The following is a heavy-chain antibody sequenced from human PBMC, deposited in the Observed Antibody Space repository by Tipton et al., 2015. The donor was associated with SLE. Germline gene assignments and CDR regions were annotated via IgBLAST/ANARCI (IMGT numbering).Heavy chain of an antibody. J-gene: IGHJ4*02. Sequence: TLSLTCTVSGYSISTGYYWGWIRQPPGKGLEWIGNMYQTGTTDYNPSLKSRVTISIDTSKNQFSLKLSAVTAADTAVYYCARHEDITVFGVVYYWGPGTLVTVSS. CDR3: ARHEDITVFGVVYY. CDR1: GYSISTGYY. CDR2: MYQTGTT. V-gene: IGHV4-38-2*02. D-gene: IGHD3-3*01.